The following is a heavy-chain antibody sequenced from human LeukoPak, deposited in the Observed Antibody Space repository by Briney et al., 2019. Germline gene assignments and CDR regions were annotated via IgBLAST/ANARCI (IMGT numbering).Heavy chain of an antibody. Sequence: GGSLRLSCAASGFTFNSYAMHWVRQAPGKGLEWVAVISYDGSNKYYADSVKGRFTISRDNSKNTLYLQMNSLRAEDTAVYYCARDPYYDSSGLFDYWGQGTLVTVSS. D-gene: IGHD3-22*01. J-gene: IGHJ4*02. V-gene: IGHV3-30-3*01. CDR2: ISYDGSNK. CDR3: ARDPYYDSSGLFDY. CDR1: GFTFNSYA.